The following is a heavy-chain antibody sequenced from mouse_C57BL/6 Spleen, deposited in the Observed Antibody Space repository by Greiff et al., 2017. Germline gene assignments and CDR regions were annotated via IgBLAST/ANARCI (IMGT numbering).Heavy chain of an antibody. V-gene: IGHV1-85*01. Sequence: QVQLQQSGPELVKPGASVKLSCKASGYTFTSYDINWVQQRPGQGLEWIGWIYPRDGSTKYNAKFKGKATLTIDTSSSTAYMELHSLTSEDSAFYFCARRYYGNSWGQGTLVTVSA. D-gene: IGHD2-1*01. CDR2: IYPRDGST. CDR3: ARRYYGNS. J-gene: IGHJ3*01. CDR1: GYTFTSYD.